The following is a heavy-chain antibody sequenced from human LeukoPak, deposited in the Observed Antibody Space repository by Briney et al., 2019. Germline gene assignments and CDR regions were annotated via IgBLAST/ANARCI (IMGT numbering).Heavy chain of an antibody. CDR1: GFTFSNAW. CDR3: TTDGGAYCTNGVCFLFDY. CDR2: IKSKTDGGTT. J-gene: IGHJ4*02. Sequence: GGSLRLSCAAPGFTFSNAWMSWVRQAPGKGLEWVGRIKSKTDGGTTDYAAPVKGRFTISRDDSKNTLYLQMNSLKTEDTAVYYCTTDGGAYCTNGVCFLFDYWGQGTLVTVSS. V-gene: IGHV3-15*01. D-gene: IGHD2-8*01.